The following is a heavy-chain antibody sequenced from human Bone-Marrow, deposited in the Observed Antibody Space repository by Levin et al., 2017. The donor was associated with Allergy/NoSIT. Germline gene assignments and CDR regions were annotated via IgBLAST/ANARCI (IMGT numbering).Heavy chain of an antibody. D-gene: IGHD6-13*01. V-gene: IGHV3-49*03. J-gene: IGHJ4*02. CDR2: IRSKAYGGTT. CDR1: GFTFGDYA. Sequence: GGSLRLSCTASGFTFGDYAMSWFRQAPGKGLEWVGFIRSKAYGGTTEYAASVKGRFTISRDDSKSIAYLQMNSLKTEDTAVYYCTRVGYSSSWYSIDYWGQGTLVTVSS. CDR3: TRVGYSSSWYSIDY.